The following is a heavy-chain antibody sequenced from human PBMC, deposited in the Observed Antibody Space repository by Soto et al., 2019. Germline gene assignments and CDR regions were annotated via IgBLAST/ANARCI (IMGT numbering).Heavy chain of an antibody. CDR1: GFTSSSYA. D-gene: IGHD2-2*01. J-gene: IGHJ3*02. V-gene: IGHV3-30-3*01. Sequence: RRLSCAASGFTSSSYAMHWVRQAPGKGLEWVAVISYDGSNKYYADSVKGRFTISRDNSKNTLYLQMNSLRAEDTAVYYCARVKSSVPAAIDAFDIWGQGTMVTVSS. CDR3: ARVKSSVPAAIDAFDI. CDR2: ISYDGSNK.